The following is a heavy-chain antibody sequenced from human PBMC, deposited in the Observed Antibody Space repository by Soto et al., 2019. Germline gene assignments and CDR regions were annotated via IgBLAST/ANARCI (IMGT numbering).Heavy chain of an antibody. V-gene: IGHV4-59*01. D-gene: IGHD2-2*01. CDR3: AKYRRTEEEGFTLDS. CDR1: VDSIKHYY. J-gene: IGHJ4*02. Sequence: NPAETLSLTCTVSVDSIKHYYWSWIRQPPGKRLEWIGYIYYTGSTTYNPSLESRVTMSVDTSKNQFSLKLSSVNAADTAVYYCAKYRRTEEEGFTLDSWGRGTLVTVSS. CDR2: IYYTGST.